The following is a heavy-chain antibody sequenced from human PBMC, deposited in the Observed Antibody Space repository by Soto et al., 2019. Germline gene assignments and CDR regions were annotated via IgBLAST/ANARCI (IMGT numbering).Heavy chain of an antibody. CDR3: ARDLRQIVGATGWFDP. V-gene: IGHV4-31*03. Sequence: QVQLQESGPGLVKPSQTLSLTCTVSGGSISSGGYYWSWIRQHPGKGLEWIGYIYYSGSTYYNPSLKSRVTISVDTSKNQFSLKLSSVTAADTAVYYCARDLRQIVGATGWFDPWGQGTLVTVSS. D-gene: IGHD1-26*01. CDR2: IYYSGST. J-gene: IGHJ5*02. CDR1: GGSISSGGYY.